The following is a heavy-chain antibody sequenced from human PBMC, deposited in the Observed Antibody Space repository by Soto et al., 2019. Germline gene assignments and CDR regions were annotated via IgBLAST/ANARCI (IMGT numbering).Heavy chain of an antibody. D-gene: IGHD3-3*01. J-gene: IGHJ4*02. CDR3: ARYYDFWSGSDYFDY. V-gene: IGHV3-7*01. CDR2: IKQDGSEK. Sequence: EVQLVESGGGLVQPGGSLRLSCAASGFTFSRYWMSWVRQAPGKGLEWVANIKQDGSEKYYVDSVKGRFTISRDNAKNSLYLQMNSLRAEDTAVYYCARYYDFWSGSDYFDYWGQGTLVTVSS. CDR1: GFTFSRYW.